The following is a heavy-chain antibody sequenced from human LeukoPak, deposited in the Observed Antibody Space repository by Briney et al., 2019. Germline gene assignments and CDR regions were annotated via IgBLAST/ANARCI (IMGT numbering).Heavy chain of an antibody. Sequence: ASVKVSCKASGYTFTDYYMHWVRQAPGQGLEWMGRINPNGVGANSAQRFQGRLTMTTDTSISTAYMELSRLNSDDTAVYYCARGSPVAGPKRPFHLWGQGTLLSVSS. CDR1: GYTFTDYY. CDR2: INPNGVGA. J-gene: IGHJ4*02. CDR3: ARGSPVAGPKRPFHL. D-gene: IGHD6-19*01. V-gene: IGHV1-2*02.